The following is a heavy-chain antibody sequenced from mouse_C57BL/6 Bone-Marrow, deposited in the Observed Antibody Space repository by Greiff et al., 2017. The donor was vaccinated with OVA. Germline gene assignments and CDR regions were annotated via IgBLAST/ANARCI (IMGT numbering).Heavy chain of an antibody. CDR2: IYPGGGYT. V-gene: IGHV1-63*01. CDR1: GYTFSNYW. CDR3: ARGTFFAY. Sequence: VHLVESGAELVRPGTSVKMSCKASGYTFSNYWIGWAKQRPGHGLEWIGDIYPGGGYTNYNEKFKGKATLTADKSSSTAYMQFSSLTSEDSAIYYCARGTFFAYWGQGTLVTVSA. J-gene: IGHJ3*01.